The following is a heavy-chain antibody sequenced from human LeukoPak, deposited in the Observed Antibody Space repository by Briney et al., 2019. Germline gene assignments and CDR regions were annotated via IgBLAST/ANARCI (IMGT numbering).Heavy chain of an antibody. CDR1: GFTDY. CDR3: ARDRGYCSSTSRPAPQTDYYYGMDV. J-gene: IGHJ6*02. D-gene: IGHD2-2*01. V-gene: IGHV3-53*01. CDR2: IYSGGST. Sequence: GGSLRLSCAAPGFTDYMTWVRQAPGKGLEWVSVIYSGGSTYYADSVKGRFSVSRDNAKNSLYLQMNSLRAEDMAVYYCARDRGYCSSTSRPAPQTDYYYGMDVWGQGTTVTVSS.